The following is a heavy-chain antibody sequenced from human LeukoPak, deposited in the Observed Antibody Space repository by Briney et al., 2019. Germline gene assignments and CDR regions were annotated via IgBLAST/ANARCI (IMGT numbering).Heavy chain of an antibody. J-gene: IGHJ4*02. CDR2: ISSSSSYI. Sequence: SGGSLRLSCAASGFTFSSYSMNWVRRPPGKGLGWVSSISSSSSYIYYADSVKGRFTISRDNAKNSLYLQMNSLRAEDTAVYYCARGDGGWYYFDYWGQGTLVTVSS. CDR1: GFTFSSYS. D-gene: IGHD6-19*01. V-gene: IGHV3-21*01. CDR3: ARGDGGWYYFDY.